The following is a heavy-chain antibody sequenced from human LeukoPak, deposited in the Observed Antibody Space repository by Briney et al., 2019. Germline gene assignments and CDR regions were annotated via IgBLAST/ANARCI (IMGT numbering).Heavy chain of an antibody. J-gene: IGHJ4*02. CDR1: GFTFSSYS. V-gene: IGHV3-48*02. CDR3: ARDPPPSSSGWYYFDY. D-gene: IGHD6-19*01. CDR2: ISRSSSTI. Sequence: QAGGSLRLSCAASGFTFSSYSMNWVRQAPGKGLEWVSYISRSSSTIYYADSVKGRFTISRDNAKNSLYLQMSSLRDEDTAVYYCARDPPPSSSGWYYFDYWGQGTLVTVSS.